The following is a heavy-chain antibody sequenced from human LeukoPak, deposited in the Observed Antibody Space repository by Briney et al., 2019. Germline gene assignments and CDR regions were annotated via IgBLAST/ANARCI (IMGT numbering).Heavy chain of an antibody. D-gene: IGHD1-26*01. CDR1: GGSISSGDYY. CDR2: IYYSGST. V-gene: IGHV4-30-4*08. Sequence: SETLSPTCTVSGGSISSGDYYWSWIRQPPGKGLEWIGYIYYSGSTYYNPSLKSRVTISVDTSKNQFSLKLSSVTAADTAVYYCARHGGSYYSYFQHWGQGTLVTVSS. J-gene: IGHJ1*01. CDR3: ARHGGSYYSYFQH.